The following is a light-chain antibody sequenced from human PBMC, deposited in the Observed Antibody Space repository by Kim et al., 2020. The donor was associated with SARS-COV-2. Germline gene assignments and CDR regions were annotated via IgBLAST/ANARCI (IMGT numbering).Light chain of an antibody. CDR2: DAS. CDR3: QQRSNWFIT. V-gene: IGKV3-11*01. CDR1: QSVSSY. J-gene: IGKJ5*01. Sequence: LAQGERATLSCRASQSVSSYLAWYQQKPGQAPRLLIYDASNRATGIPARFSGSGSGTDFTLTISSLEPEDFAVYYCQQRSNWFITFGQGTRLEIK.